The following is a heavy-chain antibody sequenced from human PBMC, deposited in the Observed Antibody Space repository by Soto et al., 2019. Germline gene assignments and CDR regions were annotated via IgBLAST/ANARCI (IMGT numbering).Heavy chain of an antibody. J-gene: IGHJ3*02. Sequence: ASVKVSCKTSGYTFTDYYTHWVRQAPGQGLEWMGWMNPKSGGAYFAQKFQGRVTLTRDTSIGTAYIEVNSLTSDDTAVYFCTGENIENSDGLYDAFDIWGQGTTVTASS. CDR1: GYTFTDYY. CDR2: MNPKSGGA. D-gene: IGHD5-18*01. V-gene: IGHV1-2*02. CDR3: TGENIENSDGLYDAFDI.